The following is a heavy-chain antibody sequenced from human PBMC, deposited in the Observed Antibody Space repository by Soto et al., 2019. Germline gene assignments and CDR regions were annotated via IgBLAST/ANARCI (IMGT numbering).Heavy chain of an antibody. CDR3: ARPYCSGGSCYSSVYHYYYGMDV. V-gene: IGHV5-51*01. CDR2: IYPGDSDT. CDR1: GYSFTSYW. Sequence: GESLKISCKSSGYSFTSYWIGWVRQMPGKGLEWMGIIYPGDSDTRYSPSFQGQVTISADKSISTAYLQWSSLKASDTAMYYCARPYCSGGSCYSSVYHYYYGMDVWGQGTTVTVSS. D-gene: IGHD2-15*01. J-gene: IGHJ6*02.